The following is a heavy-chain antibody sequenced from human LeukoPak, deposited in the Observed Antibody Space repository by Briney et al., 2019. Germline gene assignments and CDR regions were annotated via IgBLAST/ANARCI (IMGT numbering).Heavy chain of an antibody. J-gene: IGHJ6*03. CDR2: IIPMFGSA. Sequence: SVTVSYKASGDIFNNYSVSWVRQAPGQGREWMGGIIPMFGSANYAQKFQGRVTITTDQSTTIVYMELSSLSSEDTAVYYCARVGRSRGSLPNSYYYMDVWGKGTPVTVSS. V-gene: IGHV1-69*05. CDR1: GDIFNNYS. CDR3: ARVGRSRGSLPNSYYYMDV. D-gene: IGHD1-26*01.